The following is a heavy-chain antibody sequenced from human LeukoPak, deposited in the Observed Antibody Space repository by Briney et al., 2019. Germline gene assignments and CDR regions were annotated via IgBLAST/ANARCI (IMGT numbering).Heavy chain of an antibody. V-gene: IGHV1-2*02. J-gene: IGHJ4*02. CDR2: INPNSGGT. Sequence: ASVKVSCKASGYTFTGYYMHWVRQAPGQGLEWMGWINPNSGGTNYAQKLQGRVTMTRDTSISTAYMELSRLRSDDTAVYYCARDPATYYDILTGYVGDYYFDYWGQGTLVTVSS. CDR1: GYTFTGYY. D-gene: IGHD3-9*01. CDR3: ARDPATYYDILTGYVGDYYFDY.